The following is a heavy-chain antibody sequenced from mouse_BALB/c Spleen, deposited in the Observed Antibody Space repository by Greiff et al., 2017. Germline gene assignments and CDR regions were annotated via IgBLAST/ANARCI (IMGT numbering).Heavy chain of an antibody. CDR2: IYPGDGDT. Sequence: QVQLQQSGAELVRPGSSVKISCKASGYAFSSYCMNWVKQRPGQGLEWIGQIYPGDGDTKYNGKFKGKATLTADKSSSTAYMQLSSLTSEDSAVYFCAEGGSSWYFDVWGAGTTVTVSS. D-gene: IGHD1-1*01. V-gene: IGHV1-80*01. J-gene: IGHJ1*01. CDR3: AEGGSSWYFDV. CDR1: GYAFSSYC.